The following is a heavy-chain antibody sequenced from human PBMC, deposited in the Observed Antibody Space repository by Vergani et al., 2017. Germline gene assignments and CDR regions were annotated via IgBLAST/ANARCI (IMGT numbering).Heavy chain of an antibody. Sequence: QVQLVQSGAEVKKPGASVKVSCKASGYTFTGYGISWVRQAPGQGLEWMGWISAYNGNTNYAQKLQGRVTMTTDTSTSTAYMGLRSLRSDYTAVYYCARIAVAGNRIDWFDPWGQGTLVTVSS. CDR1: GYTFTGYG. CDR3: ARIAVAGNRIDWFDP. D-gene: IGHD6-19*01. CDR2: ISAYNGNT. V-gene: IGHV1-18*01. J-gene: IGHJ5*02.